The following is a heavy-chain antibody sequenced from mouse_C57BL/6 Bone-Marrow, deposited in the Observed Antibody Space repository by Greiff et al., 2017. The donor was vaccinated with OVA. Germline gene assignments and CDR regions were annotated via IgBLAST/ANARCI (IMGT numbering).Heavy chain of an antibody. CDR3: ARRAITTVVGPPWFAY. J-gene: IGHJ3*01. D-gene: IGHD1-1*01. CDR2: IYIGNGYT. Sequence: EVKLMESGAELVRPGSSVKMSCKTSGYTFTSYGINWVKQRPGQGLEWIGDIYIGNGYTEYNEKFKGKATLTSDTSSSTAYMQLSSLTSEDSAIYFCARRAITTVVGPPWFAYWGQGTLVTVSA. CDR1: GYTFTSYG. V-gene: IGHV1-58*01.